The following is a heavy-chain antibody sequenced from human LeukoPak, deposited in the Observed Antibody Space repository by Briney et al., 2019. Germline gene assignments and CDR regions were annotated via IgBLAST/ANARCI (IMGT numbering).Heavy chain of an antibody. J-gene: IGHJ1*01. Sequence: RASVKVSCKASGYTFSDYYLHWVRQAPGQGLEWMGWINPNSGGTNYAQKFQGRVTMTRDTSISTAYLELSRLRSDDTAVYYCARARCSGGSCYYAGYFQHWGQGTLVTVSS. V-gene: IGHV1-2*02. CDR2: INPNSGGT. CDR1: GYTFSDYY. D-gene: IGHD2-15*01. CDR3: ARARCSGGSCYYAGYFQH.